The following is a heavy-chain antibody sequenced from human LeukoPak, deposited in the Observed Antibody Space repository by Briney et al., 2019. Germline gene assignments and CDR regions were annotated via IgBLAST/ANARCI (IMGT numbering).Heavy chain of an antibody. Sequence: GGSLRLSCAASGFTFNSYWMHWVRQAPGKGLVWVSRINTDGTSTNLADSVKGRFTISRDNAKNTQYLQMNSLRADDTAVYYCARGSSTSCFYWGQGTLVTVSS. V-gene: IGHV3-74*01. CDR3: ARGSSTSCFY. CDR1: GFTFNSYW. D-gene: IGHD2-2*01. CDR2: INTDGTST. J-gene: IGHJ4*02.